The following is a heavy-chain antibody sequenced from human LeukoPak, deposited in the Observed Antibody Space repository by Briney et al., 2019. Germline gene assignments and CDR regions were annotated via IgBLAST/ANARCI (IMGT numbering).Heavy chain of an antibody. D-gene: IGHD4-17*01. CDR1: GYTFTSYG. CDR2: ISAYNGNT. V-gene: IGHV1-18*01. Sequence: GASVKVSCKASGYTFTSYGISWVRQAPGQGLEWMGWISAYNGNTNYAQKLQGRVTMTTDTSTSTAYMELRSLRSDDTAVYYCAVGTTAPKLGAFDIWGQGTMVTVSS. J-gene: IGHJ3*02. CDR3: AVGTTAPKLGAFDI.